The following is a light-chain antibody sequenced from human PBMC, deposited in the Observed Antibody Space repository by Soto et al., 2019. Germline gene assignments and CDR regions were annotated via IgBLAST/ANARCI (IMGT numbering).Light chain of an antibody. CDR2: DTS. Sequence: EIVLTQSPASLSLSPGERASLSCRATKSVSSSLAWYQQKPGQAPRLLIYDTSNRATGSPARFSGSASGTDFTLTISSLAPEAFAVYYCQQPSHWPPTETFGRGTGLDI. J-gene: IGKJ3*01. CDR3: QQPSHWPPTET. V-gene: IGKV3-11*01. CDR1: KSVSSS.